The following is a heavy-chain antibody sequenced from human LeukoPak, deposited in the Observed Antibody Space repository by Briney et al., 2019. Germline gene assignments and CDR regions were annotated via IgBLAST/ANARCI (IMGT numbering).Heavy chain of an antibody. CDR3: ARRIYRDGYMSFDY. D-gene: IGHD5-24*01. CDR1: GGSISSYY. Sequence: SETLSLTCTVSGGSISSYYWSWIRQPPGKGLEWIGYIHYSGSTNYNPSLKGRVTISVDTSKNQFSLNLSSVTAADTAVYYCARRIYRDGYMSFDYWGQGTLVTVSS. V-gene: IGHV4-59*01. J-gene: IGHJ4*02. CDR2: IHYSGST.